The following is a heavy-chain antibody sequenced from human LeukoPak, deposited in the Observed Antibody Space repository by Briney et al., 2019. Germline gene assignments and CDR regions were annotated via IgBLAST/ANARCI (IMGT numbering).Heavy chain of an antibody. V-gene: IGHV1-69*04. CDR1: GGTFSSYA. CDR2: IIPIFGIA. CDR3: AGAGYSYAKEGFFDY. D-gene: IGHD5-18*01. Sequence: SVKVSCKASGGTFSSYAISWVRQAPGRGLEWMGRIIPIFGIANYAQKFQGRVTITADKSTSTAYMELSSLRSEDTAVYYCAGAGYSYAKEGFFDYWGQGTLVTVSS. J-gene: IGHJ4*02.